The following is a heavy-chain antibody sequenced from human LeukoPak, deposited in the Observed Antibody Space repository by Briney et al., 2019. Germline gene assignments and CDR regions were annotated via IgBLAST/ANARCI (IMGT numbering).Heavy chain of an antibody. D-gene: IGHD2-8*01. CDR2: IYYSGST. CDR1: GGSISSSSYY. CDR3: ARDTPLYGFDP. J-gene: IGHJ5*02. V-gene: IGHV4-39*07. Sequence: PSETLSLTCTVSGGSISSSSYYWGWIRQPPGKGLEWIGSIYYSGSTYYNPSLKSRVTISVDTSKNQFSLKLSSVTAADTAVYYCARDTPLYGFDPWGQGTLVTVSS.